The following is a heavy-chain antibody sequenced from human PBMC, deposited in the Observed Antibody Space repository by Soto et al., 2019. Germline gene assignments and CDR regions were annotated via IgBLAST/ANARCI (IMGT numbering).Heavy chain of an antibody. CDR1: GGSISSYC. CDR3: ARDLGDFWSGYRYNWFDP. V-gene: IGHV4-59*01. Sequence: PSETLSLTCTVSGGSISSYCWSWIRQPPGKGLEWIGYIYYSGSTKYNPSLKSRVTISVDTSKNQFSLKLSSVTAADTAVYYCARDLGDFWSGYRYNWFDPWGHG. CDR2: IYYSGST. D-gene: IGHD3-3*01. J-gene: IGHJ5*02.